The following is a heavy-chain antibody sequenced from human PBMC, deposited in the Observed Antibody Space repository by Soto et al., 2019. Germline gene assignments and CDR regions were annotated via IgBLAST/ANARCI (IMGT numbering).Heavy chain of an antibody. CDR3: ARDQWVLPSGYYHYGMDV. J-gene: IGHJ6*02. V-gene: IGHV3-48*02. Sequence: GGSLRLSCAASGFTFSSYSMNWVRQAPGKGLEWVSYISSSSSTIYYADSVKGRFTISRDNAKNSLYLQMNSLRDEDTAVYYCARDQWVLPSGYYHYGMDVWGQGTTVTVSS. CDR2: ISSSSSTI. D-gene: IGHD1-26*01. CDR1: GFTFSSYS.